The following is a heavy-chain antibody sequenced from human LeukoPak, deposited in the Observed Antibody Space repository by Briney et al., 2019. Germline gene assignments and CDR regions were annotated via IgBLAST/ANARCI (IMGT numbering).Heavy chain of an antibody. CDR3: ARHYYDSNWFDP. Sequence: SETLSLTCTVSGGSISSSSYYWGWIRQPPGKGLEWIGSIYYSGSTYYNPSLKSRVTISVDTSKNQFSLKLSSVTAADTAVYYCARHYYDSNWFDPWGQGTLVTVPS. D-gene: IGHD3-3*01. CDR1: GGSISSSSYY. J-gene: IGHJ5*02. V-gene: IGHV4-39*01. CDR2: IYYSGST.